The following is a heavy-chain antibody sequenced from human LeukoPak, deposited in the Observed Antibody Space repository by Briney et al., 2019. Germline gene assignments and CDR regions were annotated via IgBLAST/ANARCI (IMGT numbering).Heavy chain of an antibody. Sequence: GGSLRLSCAASGFTFSSYWMHWVRQAPGKGLVWVSRINSDGSSTSYADSVKGRFTISRDNAKNTLYLLMNSLRAEDTAVYYCARGQQSGSYFYYGLDVWGQGTTVIVSS. V-gene: IGHV3-74*01. D-gene: IGHD1-26*01. CDR2: INSDGSST. CDR1: GFTFSSYW. J-gene: IGHJ6*02. CDR3: ARGQQSGSYFYYGLDV.